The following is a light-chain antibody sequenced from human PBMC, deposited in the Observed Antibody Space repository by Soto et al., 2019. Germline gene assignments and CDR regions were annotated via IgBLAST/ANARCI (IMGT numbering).Light chain of an antibody. J-gene: IGKJ1*01. CDR2: GAS. CDR1: QSVGSN. CDR3: QQYNNWSSWT. Sequence: EIVMTQSPATLSVSPGERATLSCRASQSVGSNLAWYQQKPGQAPRLLIYGASTRATGIPVRFSGSGSGTEFTLTISSLQSEDFAVYYCQQYNNWSSWTFGQGTKVEIK. V-gene: IGKV3-15*01.